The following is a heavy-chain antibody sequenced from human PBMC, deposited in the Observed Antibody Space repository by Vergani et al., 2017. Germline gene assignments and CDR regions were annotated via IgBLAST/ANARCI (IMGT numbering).Heavy chain of an antibody. V-gene: IGHV4-31*03. CDR1: GDSISSGVYY. D-gene: IGHD3-3*01. Sequence: QVQLQESGPGLVKPSQTLSLTCSVSGDSISSGVYYWNWIRQHPGKGLEWIGYSYFTGSTHHNPSLRRRINMSVDTSKNQFSLKLNSVTAADTAMYYCARAPIGSTIFGEFIIRFAFDIWGQGTMVTVSS. J-gene: IGHJ3*02. CDR3: ARAPIGSTIFGEFIIRFAFDI. CDR2: SYFTGST.